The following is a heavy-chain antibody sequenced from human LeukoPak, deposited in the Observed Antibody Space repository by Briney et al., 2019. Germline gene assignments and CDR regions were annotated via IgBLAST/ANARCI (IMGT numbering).Heavy chain of an antibody. D-gene: IGHD2-21*02. V-gene: IGHV3-33*01. CDR3: ARVKTVVVTATNAFDI. CDR2: IWYDGSNK. J-gene: IGHJ3*02. Sequence: PGGSLRLSCAASGFTFDDYGIHWARQAPGKGLEWVAVIWYDGSNKYYADSVKGRFTISRDNSKNMLYLQMNSLRAEDTAVYYCARVKTVVVTATNAFDIWGQGTMVTVSS. CDR1: GFTFDDYG.